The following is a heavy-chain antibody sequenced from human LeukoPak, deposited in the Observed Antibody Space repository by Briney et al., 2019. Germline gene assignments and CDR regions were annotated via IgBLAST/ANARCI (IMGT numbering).Heavy chain of an antibody. CDR2: INPNSGGT. CDR1: GYTFTGYY. Sequence: APVKVSCKASGYTFTGYYVHWVRQAPGQGLEWMGWINPNSGGTNYAQNFQGRVTMTRDTSISTAYMELNRLRSDDTAVYYCARSYDSSGYYPDSWGQGTLVTVSS. V-gene: IGHV1-2*02. D-gene: IGHD3-22*01. CDR3: ARSYDSSGYYPDS. J-gene: IGHJ4*02.